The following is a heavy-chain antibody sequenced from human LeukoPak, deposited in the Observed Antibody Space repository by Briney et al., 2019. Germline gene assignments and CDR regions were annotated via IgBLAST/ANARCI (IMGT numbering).Heavy chain of an antibody. CDR1: GGSLSGYY. J-gene: IGHJ4*02. CDR2: INHSGNT. Sequence: PSETLSLTCAVYGGSLSGYYWSRIRQPPGKGLEWIGEINHSGNTNYNPSLKSRVTISVDTSKNQFSLQLSSVTAADTAVYYCARGRGTSCYGYWGQGTLVTVSS. D-gene: IGHD2-2*01. V-gene: IGHV4-34*01. CDR3: ARGRGTSCYGY.